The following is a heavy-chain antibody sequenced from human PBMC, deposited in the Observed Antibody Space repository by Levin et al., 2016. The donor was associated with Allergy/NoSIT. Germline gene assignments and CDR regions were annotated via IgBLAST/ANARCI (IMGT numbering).Heavy chain of an antibody. CDR2: ISWKSGSI. V-gene: IGHV3-9*01. D-gene: IGHD3-3*01. Sequence: GGSLRLSCAASGFTFDAYAMHWVRQAPGKGLEWVSGISWKSGSIGYADSVKGRFTISRDNAKNSLYLQMNSLRGEDTALYYCVKDMEAMVWSGYDAWGQGTLVTSPQ. J-gene: IGHJ5*02. CDR3: VKDMEAMVWSGYDA. CDR1: GFTFDAYA.